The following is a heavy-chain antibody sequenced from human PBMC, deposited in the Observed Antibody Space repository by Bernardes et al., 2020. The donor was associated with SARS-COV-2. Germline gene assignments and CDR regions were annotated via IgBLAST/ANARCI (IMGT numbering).Heavy chain of an antibody. J-gene: IGHJ4*02. CDR2: ISSSGSTI. Sequence: SLRLSCAASVFTFSDSYMSWIRQAPGKGLEWVSYISSSGSTIYYADSVKGRFTISRDNAKNSLYLQMNSLRAEDTAVYYCARVRAGYDFWSGYYPDYWGQGTLVTVSS. CDR1: VFTFSDSY. CDR3: ARVRAGYDFWSGYYPDY. V-gene: IGHV3-11*01. D-gene: IGHD3-3*01.